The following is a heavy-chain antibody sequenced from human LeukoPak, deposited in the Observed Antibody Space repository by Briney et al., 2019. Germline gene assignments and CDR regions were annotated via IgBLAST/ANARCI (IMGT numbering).Heavy chain of an antibody. CDR2: ISPNSGGT. V-gene: IGHV1-2*06. D-gene: IGHD6-6*01. Sequence: ASVKVSCKASGYTFTGYYMHWVRQAPGQGLEWMGRISPNSGGTDYAQNFQGRVTMTRDTSVSTAYLELSRLRSDGTAVYYCAIQSIVPRPGYWGQGTLVTVSS. CDR1: GYTFTGYY. J-gene: IGHJ4*02. CDR3: AIQSIVPRPGY.